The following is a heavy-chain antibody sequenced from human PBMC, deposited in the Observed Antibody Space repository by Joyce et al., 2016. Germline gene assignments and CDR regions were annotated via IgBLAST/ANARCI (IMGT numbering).Heavy chain of an antibody. CDR2: ISSTNII. Sequence: EVQLVESGGGLVQPGGSLSLSCAASGFTFTTYTMNWFRQAPGKGLEWVSQISSTNIIFYTDSVTGRFTISRDNAHNSVHLQMNSLRDEDTAVYYCATRTGYSSGWSIDYWGQGSLVTVSS. D-gene: IGHD6-19*01. V-gene: IGHV3-48*02. J-gene: IGHJ4*02. CDR1: GFTFTTYT. CDR3: ATRTGYSSGWSIDY.